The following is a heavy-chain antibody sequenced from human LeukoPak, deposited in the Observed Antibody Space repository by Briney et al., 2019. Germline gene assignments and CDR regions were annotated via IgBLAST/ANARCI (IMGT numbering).Heavy chain of an antibody. V-gene: IGHV1-18*01. Sequence: GASVKVSCKASGYTFTSYGISWVRQAPGQGLEWMGWISAYNGNTNYAQKLQGRVTMTTDTSTSTAYMELRSLRSDDTAVYYCARQLEGQQLAYYFDYWGQGTLVTVSS. D-gene: IGHD6-13*01. CDR3: ARQLEGQQLAYYFDY. CDR1: GYTFTSYG. CDR2: ISAYNGNT. J-gene: IGHJ4*02.